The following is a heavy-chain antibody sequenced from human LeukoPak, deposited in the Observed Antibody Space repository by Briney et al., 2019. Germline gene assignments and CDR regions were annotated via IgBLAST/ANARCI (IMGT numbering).Heavy chain of an antibody. CDR3: ARPQLAAAAPERGYFQH. CDR2: INPSGGST. Sequence: GASVKVSCKASGYTFTSYYMHWVRQAPGQGLEWMGIINPSGGSTSYAQKFQGRVTMTRDTSTSTVYMELSSLGSEDTAVYYCARPQLAAAAPERGYFQHWGQGTLVTVSS. D-gene: IGHD6-13*01. J-gene: IGHJ1*01. V-gene: IGHV1-46*01. CDR1: GYTFTSYY.